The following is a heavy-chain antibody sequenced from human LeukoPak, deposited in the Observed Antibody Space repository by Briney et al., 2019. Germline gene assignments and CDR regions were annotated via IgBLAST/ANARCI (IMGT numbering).Heavy chain of an antibody. D-gene: IGHD1-26*01. V-gene: IGHV3-48*02. Sequence: PGGSLRLSCAASGFTFSSYTMNWVRQPPGKGLEWISYISSSSDTIHYADSVKGRFTISRDSTKNSLSLQMNSLRDEDTAVYYCVRVRGTYFHDAFDIWGQGTMVTVSS. CDR1: GFTFSSYT. CDR3: VRVRGTYFHDAFDI. J-gene: IGHJ3*02. CDR2: ISSSSDTI.